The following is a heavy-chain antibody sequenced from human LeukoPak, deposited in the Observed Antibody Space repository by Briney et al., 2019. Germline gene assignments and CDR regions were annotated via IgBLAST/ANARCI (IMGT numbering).Heavy chain of an antibody. J-gene: IGHJ4*02. V-gene: IGHV4-59*11. D-gene: IGHD6-13*01. CDR3: ASRPAGGTWYGVFDY. CDR2: IFGSGNT. CDR1: GASFNSHY. Sequence: SETLSLTCTVSGASFNSHYWSWIRQPPGKTLEWIGYIFGSGNTDYNPSLKSRVTMSLDTSRNQFSLKMNSVTAADTALYYCASRPAGGTWYGVFDYWSQGTRVTVSS.